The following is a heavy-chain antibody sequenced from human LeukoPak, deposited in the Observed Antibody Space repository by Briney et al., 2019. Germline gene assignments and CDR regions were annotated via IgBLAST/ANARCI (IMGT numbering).Heavy chain of an antibody. CDR3: ARAPGGSHFDY. Sequence: SETLSLTCAVYGGSFSGYYWSWIRQPPGKGLEWIGEINHSGSTNYNPSLKSRVTISVDTSKNQFSLKLSSVTAADTAVYYCARAPGGSHFDYWGQGTLVTVSS. J-gene: IGHJ4*02. CDR1: GGSFSGYY. CDR2: INHSGST. D-gene: IGHD1-26*01. V-gene: IGHV4-34*01.